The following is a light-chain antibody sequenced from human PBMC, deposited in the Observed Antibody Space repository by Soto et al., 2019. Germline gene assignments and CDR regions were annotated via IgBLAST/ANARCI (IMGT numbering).Light chain of an antibody. CDR1: QGISSF. V-gene: IGKV1-9*01. Sequence: DIPLTQSPSFLSASVGDRVTITCRASQGISSFLAWYQQKPGKVPKLLIYEASTLQSGVPSRFSGSGSGTEFTLTIRSRKPEDFATYYCQQLNNYPFTFGPGTKVDIQ. J-gene: IGKJ3*01. CDR3: QQLNNYPFT. CDR2: EAS.